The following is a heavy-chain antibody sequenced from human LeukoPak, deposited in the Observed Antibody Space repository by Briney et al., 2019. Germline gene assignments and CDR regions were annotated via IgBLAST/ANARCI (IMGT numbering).Heavy chain of an antibody. V-gene: IGHV3-74*01. J-gene: IGHJ3*02. CDR2: IDRDGKST. CDR3: ATESSAWSAFDI. Sequence: GSLRLSCAASGLTFSSHWMFWVRQGPGKGLVWVSQIDRDGKSTGYADSVKGQFTISRDNAKNTVYLQLNSLTADDTAVYYCATESSAWSAFDIWGQGTMVSVSA. CDR1: GLTFSSHW. D-gene: IGHD6-19*01.